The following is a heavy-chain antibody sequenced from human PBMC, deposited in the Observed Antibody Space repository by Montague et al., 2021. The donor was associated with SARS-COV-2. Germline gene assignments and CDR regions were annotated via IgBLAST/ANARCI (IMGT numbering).Heavy chain of an antibody. J-gene: IGHJ4*02. CDR1: GGTFSAHS. CDR3: ARGGLAGGNYDIWSFSYTSPLDS. V-gene: IGHV4-34*01. D-gene: IGHD3-3*01. CDR2: INHRGST. Sequence: SETLSLTCAVYGGTFSAHSWSWVRQSPGKGLEWIGEINHRGSTTYMSSLKSRVTMSVDTAKNQFSLKLSSVTAADTAIYYCARGGLAGGNYDIWSFSYTSPLDSWGQGTLVTVSS.